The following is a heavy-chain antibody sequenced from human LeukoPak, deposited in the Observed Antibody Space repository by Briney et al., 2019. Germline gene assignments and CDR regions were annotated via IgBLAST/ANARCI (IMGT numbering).Heavy chain of an antibody. D-gene: IGHD4-17*01. CDR3: AKGGDYPGYYYYMDV. V-gene: IGHV3-43D*03. J-gene: IGHJ6*03. CDR2: ISWDGGST. CDR1: GFTFDDYA. Sequence: PGGSLRLSCAASGFTFDDYAMHWVRQAPGKGLEWVSLISWDGGSTYYADSVKGRFTISRDNSKNSLYLQMNSLRAEDTALYYCAKGGDYPGYYYYMDVWGKGTTVTVSS.